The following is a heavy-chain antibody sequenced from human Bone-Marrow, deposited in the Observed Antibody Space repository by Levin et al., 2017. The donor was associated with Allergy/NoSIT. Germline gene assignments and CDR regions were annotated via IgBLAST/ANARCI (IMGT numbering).Heavy chain of an antibody. CDR3: ARPLYDNTDYYSA. V-gene: IGHV3-74*01. CDR2: INTDGTKT. Sequence: GESLKISCTTSGFTFSTSQMPWVRQVPGKGLVWVSQINTDGTKTDYADSVKGRFTISRDTAKDTLYLQLNSLRAEDTAVYYCARPLYDNTDYYSAWGQGVMVTVSS. CDR1: GFTFSTSQ. J-gene: IGHJ4*02. D-gene: IGHD3-22*01.